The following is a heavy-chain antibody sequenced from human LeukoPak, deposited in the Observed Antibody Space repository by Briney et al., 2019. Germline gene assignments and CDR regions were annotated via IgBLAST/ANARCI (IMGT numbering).Heavy chain of an antibody. CDR2: VHHSGGI. J-gene: IGHJ4*02. CDR1: GYSITSGYY. D-gene: IGHD2-2*02. Sequence: SETLSLTCAVSGYSITSGYYWGWIRQPPGKGLEWIGSVHHSGGIYYNPSLKSRVTISVDTSKNQFSLKLSSVTAADTAVYYCARHRIICSSTSCYTFPFDYWGQGTLVTVSS. V-gene: IGHV4-38-2*01. CDR3: ARHRIICSSTSCYTFPFDY.